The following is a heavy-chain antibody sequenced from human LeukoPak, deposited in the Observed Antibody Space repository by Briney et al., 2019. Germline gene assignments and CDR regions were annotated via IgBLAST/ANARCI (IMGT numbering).Heavy chain of an antibody. Sequence: GGSLRLSCAASGFTFSSYAMSWVRQAPGKGLEWVSAISGSGGSTYYADSVKGRFTISRDNSKNTLYLQMNSLRAEDTAVYYCASSTPGYSSGNDAFDIWGQGTMVTVSS. CDR2: ISGSGGST. CDR3: ASSTPGYSSGNDAFDI. V-gene: IGHV3-23*01. CDR1: GFTFSSYA. J-gene: IGHJ3*02. D-gene: IGHD6-19*01.